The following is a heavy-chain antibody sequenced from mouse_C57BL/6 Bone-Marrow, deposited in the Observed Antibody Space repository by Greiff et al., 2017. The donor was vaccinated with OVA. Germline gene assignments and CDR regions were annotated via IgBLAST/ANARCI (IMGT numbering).Heavy chain of an antibody. J-gene: IGHJ4*01. Sequence: VKLQQSGAELVRPGASVKLSCKASGYTFTDYYINWVKQRPGQGLEWIARIYPGSGNTYYNEKFKGKATLTAEKSSSTAYMQLSSLTSEDSAVYFCARTAQATLYAMDYWGQGTSVTVSS. CDR1: GYTFTDYY. CDR3: ARTAQATLYAMDY. D-gene: IGHD3-2*02. CDR2: IYPGSGNT. V-gene: IGHV1-76*01.